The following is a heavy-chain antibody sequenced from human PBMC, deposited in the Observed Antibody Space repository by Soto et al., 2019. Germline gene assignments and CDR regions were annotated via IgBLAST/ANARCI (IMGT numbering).Heavy chain of an antibody. V-gene: IGHV3-23*01. CDR1: GFTFSSYA. D-gene: IGHD3-3*01. CDR2: ISGSGGST. J-gene: IGHJ5*02. Sequence: LRLSCAASGFTFSSYAMSWVRQAPGKGLEWVSAISGSGGSTYYADSVKGRFTISRDNSKNTLYLQMNSLRAEDTAVYYCAKDGGFWSGYYNWFDPWGQGTLVTVSS. CDR3: AKDGGFWSGYYNWFDP.